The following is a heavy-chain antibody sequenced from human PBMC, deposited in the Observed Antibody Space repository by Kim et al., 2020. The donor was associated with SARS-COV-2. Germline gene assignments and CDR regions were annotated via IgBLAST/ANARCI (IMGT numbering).Heavy chain of an antibody. CDR3: ARGPFTSPI. V-gene: IGHV1-69*01. Sequence: GTANYAQKFQGRVTITADESTSTAYMELSSLRSEDTAVYYCARGPFTSPIWGQGTMVTVSS. J-gene: IGHJ3*02. CDR2: GTA.